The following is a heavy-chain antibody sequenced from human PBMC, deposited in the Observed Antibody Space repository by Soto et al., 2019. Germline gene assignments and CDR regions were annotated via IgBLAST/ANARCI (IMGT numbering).Heavy chain of an antibody. CDR1: GYTFTVNY. Sequence: ASLKVSWKAAGYTFTVNYMHLVRQAPGQGLGWMGWINPNSGGTNYAQKFQGRVTMTRDTSISTAYMELSRLRSDDTAVYYCARDPTGSSDYWGKGTLVT. J-gene: IGHJ4*02. D-gene: IGHD6-13*01. CDR2: INPNSGGT. V-gene: IGHV1-2*02. CDR3: ARDPTGSSDY.